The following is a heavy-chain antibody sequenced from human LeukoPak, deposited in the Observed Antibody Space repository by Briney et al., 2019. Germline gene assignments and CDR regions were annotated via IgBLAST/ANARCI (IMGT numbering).Heavy chain of an antibody. V-gene: IGHV4-30-2*06. Sequence: SETLSLTCTVSGGSISSGGYYWSWIRQSPGKGLEWIGYIYHSGSTYYNPSLKSRVTISVDRSKNQFSLKLSSVTAADTAVYYCARDILPFDPWGQGTLVTVSS. D-gene: IGHD3-9*01. CDR3: ARDILPFDP. CDR2: IYHSGST. J-gene: IGHJ5*02. CDR1: GGSISSGGYY.